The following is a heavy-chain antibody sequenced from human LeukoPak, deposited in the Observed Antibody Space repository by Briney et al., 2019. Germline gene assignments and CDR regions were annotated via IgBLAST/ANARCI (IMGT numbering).Heavy chain of an antibody. Sequence: GGSLRLSCAASGFTFSSSWLHWVRQAPGWGLVWVSRISSDVTNTAYGDSVKGRFTISRDNAKNTLYLQMNSLRVDDTGVYYCARGDWGSALSWGRGTMVTVSS. CDR3: ARGDWGSALS. J-gene: IGHJ3*01. D-gene: IGHD7-27*01. CDR1: GFTFSSSW. CDR2: ISSDVTNT. V-gene: IGHV3-74*01.